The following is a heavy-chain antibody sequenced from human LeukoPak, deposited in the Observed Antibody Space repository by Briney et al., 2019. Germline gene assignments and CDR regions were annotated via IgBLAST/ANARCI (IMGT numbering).Heavy chain of an antibody. CDR1: GFSFSSYT. Sequence: GGSLRLSCSASGFSFSSYTMTWVRQAPGKGPEWVSIISGGGDTTFYTDSVKGRFTISRDNSKNTLYLQMNSLRAEDTAVYYCAKFRTYSGATGYFDYWGQGTLVTVSS. J-gene: IGHJ4*02. V-gene: IGHV3-23*01. D-gene: IGHD4-11*01. CDR3: AKFRTYSGATGYFDY. CDR2: ISGGGDTT.